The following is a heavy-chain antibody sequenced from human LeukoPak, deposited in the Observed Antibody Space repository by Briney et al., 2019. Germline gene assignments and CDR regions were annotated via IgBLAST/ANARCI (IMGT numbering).Heavy chain of an antibody. V-gene: IGHV4-59*08. CDR3: ARLPLAAAGRGYYYYYGMDV. Sequence: SETLSLTCTVPGGSISSYYWSWIRQPPGKGLEWIGYIYYSGSTNYNPSLKSRVTISVDTSKNQFSLKPSSVTAADTAVYYCARLPLAAAGRGYYYYYGMDVWGQGTTVTVSS. CDR2: IYYSGST. CDR1: GGSISSYY. J-gene: IGHJ6*02. D-gene: IGHD6-13*01.